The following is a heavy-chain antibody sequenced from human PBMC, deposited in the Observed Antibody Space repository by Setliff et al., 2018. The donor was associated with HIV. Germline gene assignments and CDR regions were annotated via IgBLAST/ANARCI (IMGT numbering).Heavy chain of an antibody. CDR2: MSKRGTY. CDR1: GGSVSSGAYF. J-gene: IGHJ5*01. D-gene: IGHD2-21*01. Sequence: PSETLSLTCTVSGGSVSSGAYFWSWIRQHPGKGLEWVGYMSKRGTYIINPSLESRMTMSVDTSKNQLYLRLKSVTAADTAVYFCARDAVEASIPGGWSDSWGPGTLVTVSS. V-gene: IGHV4-31*03. CDR3: ARDAVEASIPGGWSDS.